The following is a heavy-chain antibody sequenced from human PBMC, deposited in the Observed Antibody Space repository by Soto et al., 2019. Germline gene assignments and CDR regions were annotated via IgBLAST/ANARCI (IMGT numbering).Heavy chain of an antibody. CDR3: ARPNYYDSGSYYFDI. CDR1: GYSFTIYW. J-gene: IGHJ3*02. D-gene: IGHD3-10*01. V-gene: IGHV5-51*01. Sequence: LGESLKISCKGSGYSFTIYWIGWARQMPGKGLEWMGIIYPGDSDTRYSPSFQGQVTISADKSISTAYLQWSSLKASATAMYYCARPNYYDSGSYYFDIWGQGTMVTVS. CDR2: IYPGDSDT.